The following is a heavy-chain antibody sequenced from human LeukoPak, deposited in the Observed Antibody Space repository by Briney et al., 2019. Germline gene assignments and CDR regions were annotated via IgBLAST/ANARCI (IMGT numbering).Heavy chain of an antibody. CDR1: GFTFNNYA. Sequence: PGGSLRLSCATSGFTFNNYALSWVRQAPGKGLEWVSAVSRSGGTTFYADSVRGRFTVSRDNSKNTLYLQMNSLRAEDTAVYYCAKSLLTTIVLGGPYYFDYWGQGTLVTVSS. D-gene: IGHD3-22*01. V-gene: IGHV3-23*01. CDR2: VSRSGGTT. CDR3: AKSLLTTIVLGGPYYFDY. J-gene: IGHJ4*02.